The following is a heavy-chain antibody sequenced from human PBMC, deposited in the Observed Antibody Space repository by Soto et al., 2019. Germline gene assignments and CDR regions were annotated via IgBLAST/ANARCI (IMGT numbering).Heavy chain of an antibody. CDR3: ARGDIVVGPAAYDWFDP. J-gene: IGHJ5*02. D-gene: IGHD2-2*01. V-gene: IGHV7-4-1*01. Sequence: QVQLVQSGSELKKPGASVKVSCKASGYTFTSYAMNWVRQAPGQGLEWMGWINTNTGNPTYAQCFTGRFVFSLDTSVSTAYLQICSLKAEDTAVYYCARGDIVVGPAAYDWFDPWGQGTLVTVSS. CDR2: INTNTGNP. CDR1: GYTFTSYA.